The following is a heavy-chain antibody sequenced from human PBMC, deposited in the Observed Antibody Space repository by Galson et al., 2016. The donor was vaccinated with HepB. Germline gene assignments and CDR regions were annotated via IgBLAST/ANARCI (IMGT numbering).Heavy chain of an antibody. J-gene: IGHJ6*02. D-gene: IGHD3-3*01. CDR1: GGSINTNNYY. CDR2: IYHSGNT. V-gene: IGHV4-39*01. Sequence: SETLSLTCSVSGGSINTNNYYWVWIRQPPGKGLEWIGSIYHSGNTFYNPSFKSRVSISVDTSKNQFSLNVSYVTAADTAVYYCARLCYDVWSVSCAMDVWGQGTTVTAS. CDR3: ARLCYDVWSVSCAMDV.